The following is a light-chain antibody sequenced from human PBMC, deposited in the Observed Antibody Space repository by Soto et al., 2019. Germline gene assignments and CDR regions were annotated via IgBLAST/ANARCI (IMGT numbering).Light chain of an antibody. J-gene: IGKJ4*01. CDR2: GAS. CDR3: QQYKNWPLT. V-gene: IGKV3-15*01. CDR1: QNVNTN. Sequence: EVVMTQSPATLSVSPGDRATLSCRASQNVNTNLAWYQQQPGQAPRLLIFGASTWATGIPARFSGSGSGTEFTLTISSLQPEDFAVYYGQQYKNWPLTFGGGTKVEIK.